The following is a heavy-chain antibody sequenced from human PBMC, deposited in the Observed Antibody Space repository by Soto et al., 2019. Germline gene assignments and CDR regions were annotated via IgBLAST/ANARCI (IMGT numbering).Heavy chain of an antibody. CDR1: GYTFTSYG. V-gene: IGHV1-18*04. J-gene: IGHJ5*02. D-gene: IGHD2-2*01. CDR2: ISAYNGNT. CDR3: ARVVPGAEAWFRP. Sequence: ASVKVSCKASGYTFTSYGLSWVRQAPGQGLEWMGWISAYNGNTNYAQKLQGRVTMTTDTSTSTAYMELRSLGSDDTAVYYCARVVPGAEAWFRPCGQGTLVTVSS.